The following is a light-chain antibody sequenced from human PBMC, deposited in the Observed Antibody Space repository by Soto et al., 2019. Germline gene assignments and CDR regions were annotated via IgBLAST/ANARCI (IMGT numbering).Light chain of an antibody. J-gene: IGKJ1*01. V-gene: IGKV3-20*01. CDR1: QSVSSY. CDR2: GAS. CDR3: QQYGSSPKT. Sequence: EIVLTQSPATLSLSPGERATLSFRASQSVSSYLAWYQQKPGQAPRLPIYGASSRATGIPDRFSGSGSGTDFTLTISRLEPEDFAVYYCQQYGSSPKTFGQGTKWIS.